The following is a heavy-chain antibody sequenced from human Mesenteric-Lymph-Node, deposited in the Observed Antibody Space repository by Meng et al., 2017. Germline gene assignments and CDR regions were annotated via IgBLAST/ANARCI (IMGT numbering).Heavy chain of an antibody. J-gene: IGHJ4*02. CDR1: RFTFSNYW. D-gene: IGHD1-1*01. CDR2: INQDGSFG. Sequence: GGSLRLSCAASRFTFSNYWMSWFRQAPGKGLEWLVNINQDGSFGYSVDSVKGRFTVSRDNGRNSLYLQLNSLRAEDTAVYYCAREDGVNTTDYWGQGTLVTSPQ. V-gene: IGHV3-7*03. CDR3: AREDGVNTTDY.